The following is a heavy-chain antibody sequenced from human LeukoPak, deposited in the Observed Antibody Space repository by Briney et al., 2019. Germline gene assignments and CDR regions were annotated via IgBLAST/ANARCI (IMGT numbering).Heavy chain of an antibody. D-gene: IGHD1-26*01. CDR2: IRGSAGDT. CDR1: GFTFSNFA. V-gene: IGHV3-23*01. J-gene: IGHJ3*01. CDR3: AKDGSGTYPDAFDV. Sequence: PGGSLRLSCAASGFTFSNFAMTWVRQAPGKGLEWVSGIRGSAGDTYYADSVKGLFTISRDTYKNTLYLQMNSLRAEDTAVYYCAKDGSGTYPDAFDVWGQGTMVTVSS.